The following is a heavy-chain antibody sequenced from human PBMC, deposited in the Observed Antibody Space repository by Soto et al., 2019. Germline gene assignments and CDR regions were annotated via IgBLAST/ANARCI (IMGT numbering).Heavy chain of an antibody. V-gene: IGHV1-18*01. CDR3: ARDSPDYGSGSYFYYYYGMDV. CDR2: ISAYNGNT. D-gene: IGHD3-10*01. J-gene: IGHJ6*02. CDR1: GYTFTRYG. Sequence: ASVKVSGKAYGYTFTRYGIRWVRQAPGQGLEWMGWISAYNGNTNYAQKLQGRVTMTTDTSTSTAYMELRSLRSDDTAVYYCARDSPDYGSGSYFYYYYGMDVWGQGTTVTVSS.